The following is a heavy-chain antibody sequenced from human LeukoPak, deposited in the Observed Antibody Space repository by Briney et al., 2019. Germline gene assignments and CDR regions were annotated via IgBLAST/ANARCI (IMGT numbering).Heavy chain of an antibody. CDR2: ITSSSSHI. Sequence: GGSLRLSCAACGFTFSHYSIDWVRQAPGKGLERVASITSSSSHIYYADSAKGRFTISRDNAKNEVYLQMNSLRAEDTAIYYCARVMMGATVTTFHYYCMDVWGVGTTVTVSS. J-gene: IGHJ6*03. D-gene: IGHD4-11*01. CDR3: ARVMMGATVTTFHYYCMDV. CDR1: GFTFSHYS. V-gene: IGHV3-21*01.